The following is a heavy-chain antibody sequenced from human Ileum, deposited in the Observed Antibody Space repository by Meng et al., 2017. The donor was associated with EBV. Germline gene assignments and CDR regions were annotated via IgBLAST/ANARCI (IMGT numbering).Heavy chain of an antibody. CDR1: GGSVTSGSYY. CDR2: IYYTGST. Sequence: QVQLQESGPGLVKPSATLSLTCTVSGGSVTSGSYYWSWIRQPPGEGLEWIGYIYYTGSTNYNPSLKSRVTISVDTSKNQFSLNLTSVTAADTAVYYCARGTGTTIAWGQGTLVTVSS. V-gene: IGHV4-61*01. CDR3: ARGTGTTIA. D-gene: IGHD1-1*01. J-gene: IGHJ5*02.